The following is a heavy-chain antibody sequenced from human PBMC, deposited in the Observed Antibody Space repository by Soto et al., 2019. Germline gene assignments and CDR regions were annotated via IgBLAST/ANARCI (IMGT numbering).Heavy chain of an antibody. CDR3: ARHEEYSPFDE. CDR1: GDSISSPNL. CDR2: IYHSGST. D-gene: IGHD2-15*01. V-gene: IGHV4-4*02. J-gene: IGHJ4*02. Sequence: QVQLQASGPGLVKPSGTLSLTCGISGDSISSPNLWTWVRQTPGEGLEWIGEIYHSGSTNYNPSLKSLVTISLDQSQNQLSLRLRSRTAADTAIYYCARHEEYSPFDEWGQGLLVTVSA.